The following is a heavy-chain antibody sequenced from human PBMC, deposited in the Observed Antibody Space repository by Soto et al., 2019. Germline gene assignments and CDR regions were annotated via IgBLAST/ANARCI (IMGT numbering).Heavy chain of an antibody. V-gene: IGHV2-5*02. D-gene: IGHD1-26*01. CDR2: LYWDDAK. Sequence: QITLKESGPTLVKPTQTLTLTCTFSGFSFTTSGVGVGWVRQPPGKALEWLALLYWDDAKRYSSSLKSRLTISKDTSTNQVVLTMTNMHPVDTATYYCAHRPGEGNGRASYYGMDVWGQGTTVTVSS. CDR1: GFSFTTSGVG. J-gene: IGHJ6*02. CDR3: AHRPGEGNGRASYYGMDV.